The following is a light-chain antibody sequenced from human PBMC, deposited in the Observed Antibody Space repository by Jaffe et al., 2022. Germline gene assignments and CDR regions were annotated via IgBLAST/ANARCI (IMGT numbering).Light chain of an antibody. CDR1: QSVLYSSNNKNY. CDR2: WAS. V-gene: IGKV4-1*01. J-gene: IGKJ2*01. CDR3: QQYYSTPLT. Sequence: DIVMTQSPDSLAVSLGERATINCKSSQSVLYSSNNKNYLAWYQRKPGQPPKVLIYWASTRESGVPDRFSGSGSGTDFTLTISSLQAEDVAVYYCQQYYSTPLTFGQGTKLEIK.